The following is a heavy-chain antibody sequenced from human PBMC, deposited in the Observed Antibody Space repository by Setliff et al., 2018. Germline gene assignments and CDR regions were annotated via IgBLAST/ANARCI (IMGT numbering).Heavy chain of an antibody. CDR2: IKQDGSEK. D-gene: IGHD4-17*01. J-gene: IGHJ4*02. CDR3: ARVGDYYVHN. CDR1: GFTFSSYW. V-gene: IGHV3-7*01. Sequence: GGSLRLSCAASGFTFSSYWMSWVRQAPGKGLEWVSNIKQDGSEKHYVDSVKGRFTISRDNAKNLVYLQMNSLRVDDTAIYYCARVGDYYVHNWGQGALVTV.